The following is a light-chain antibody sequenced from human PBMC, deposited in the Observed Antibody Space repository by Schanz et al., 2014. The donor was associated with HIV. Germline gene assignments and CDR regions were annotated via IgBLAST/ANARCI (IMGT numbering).Light chain of an antibody. J-gene: IGKJ4*01. CDR3: QQPASYPLT. V-gene: IGKV1-16*01. CDR1: QDISNH. Sequence: DIQMTQSPSSLSASVGDRVTITCQASQDISNHLTWFQVKPGEAPKLLIYAASTLQSGVPSRFRGSGSGTDFTLTISSLQPEDFATYYCQQPASYPLTFGGGTKVEIK. CDR2: AAS.